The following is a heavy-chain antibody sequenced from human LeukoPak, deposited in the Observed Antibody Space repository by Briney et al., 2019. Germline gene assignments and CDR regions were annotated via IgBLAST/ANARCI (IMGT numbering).Heavy chain of an antibody. D-gene: IGHD3-3*01. J-gene: IGHJ5*02. CDR1: GGSFSGYY. V-gene: IGHV4-34*01. CDR3: ARKFNVLRFLEWATAWFDP. Sequence: SETLSLTCAVYGGSFSGYYWSWIRQPPGKGLEWIGEINHSGSTNYNPSLKRRVTISVDTSKNQFSLKLSSVTAADTAVYYCARKFNVLRFLEWATAWFDPWGQGTLVTVSS. CDR2: INHSGST.